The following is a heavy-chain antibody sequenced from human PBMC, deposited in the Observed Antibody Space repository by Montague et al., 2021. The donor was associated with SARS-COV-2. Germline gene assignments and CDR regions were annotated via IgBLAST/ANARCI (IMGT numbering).Heavy chain of an antibody. D-gene: IGHD4-23*01. Sequence: SETLSLTCTVSGGSISSRSYYWGWIRQPPGKGLEWIGSIYYSGSNYYNPSIKSRVTISVDTSKNQFSLNLSTVTAADTAVYYCARLRGDYGGTYDTFDIWGQGTMVTVSS. J-gene: IGHJ3*02. CDR3: ARLRGDYGGTYDTFDI. CDR2: IYYSGSN. CDR1: GGSISSRSYY. V-gene: IGHV4-39*01.